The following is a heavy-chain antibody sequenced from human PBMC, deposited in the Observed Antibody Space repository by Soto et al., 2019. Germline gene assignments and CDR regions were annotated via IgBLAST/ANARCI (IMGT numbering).Heavy chain of an antibody. J-gene: IGHJ5*02. D-gene: IGHD6-13*01. Sequence: SETLSLTCTVSGGSISRGGYYWSWIRQHPGKGLEWIGYIYYSGSTYYNPSLKSRVTISVDTSKNQFSLKLSSVTAADTAVYYCARAIAAAGHWFDPWGQGTLVTVSS. V-gene: IGHV4-31*03. CDR1: GGSISRGGYY. CDR2: IYYSGST. CDR3: ARAIAAAGHWFDP.